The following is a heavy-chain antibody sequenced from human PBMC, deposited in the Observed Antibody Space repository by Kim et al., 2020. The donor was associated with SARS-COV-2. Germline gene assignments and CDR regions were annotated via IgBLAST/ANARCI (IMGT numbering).Heavy chain of an antibody. V-gene: IGHV4-39*01. J-gene: IGHJ5*02. CDR1: GGSISSSSYY. D-gene: IGHD3-10*01. Sequence: SETLSLTCTVAGGSISSSSYYWGWIRQPPGKGLEWIGSIYYSGCTYYNPSLKSRVTISVDTSKNQFSLKLSSVTAADTAVYYCARNPRQRRITINWFDPWGQGTLVTVSS. CDR3: ARNPRQRRITINWFDP. CDR2: IYYSGCT.